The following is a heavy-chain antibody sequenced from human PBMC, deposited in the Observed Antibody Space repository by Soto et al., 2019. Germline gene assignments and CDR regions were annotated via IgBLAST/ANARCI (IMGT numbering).Heavy chain of an antibody. J-gene: IGHJ4*02. Sequence: PSETLSLTCRVSGDSISSTFWWTWVRQPPGKGLEWIGEVYYSGSTYYNPSLKSRVTISVDTSKNQFSLKLSSVTAADTAVYYCAREPVIWGQGTLVTVSS. V-gene: IGHV4-4*02. CDR3: AREPVI. CDR2: VYYSGST. CDR1: GDSISSTFW. D-gene: IGHD3-10*01.